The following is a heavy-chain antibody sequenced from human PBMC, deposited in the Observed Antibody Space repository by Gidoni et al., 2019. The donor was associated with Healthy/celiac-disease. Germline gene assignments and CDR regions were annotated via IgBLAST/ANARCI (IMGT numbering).Heavy chain of an antibody. CDR3: ARELGARYYDSSGYYVADYYGMDV. J-gene: IGHJ6*02. D-gene: IGHD3-22*01. V-gene: IGHV1-2*06. CDR1: GYTFTGYY. CDR2: INPNSGGT. Sequence: QVQLVQSGAEVKKPGASVKVSCKASGYTFTGYYMHWVRQAPGQGLEWMGRINPNSGGTNYAQKFQGRVTMTRDTSISTAYMELSRLRSDDTAVYYCARELGARYYDSSGYYVADYYGMDVWGQGTTVTVSS.